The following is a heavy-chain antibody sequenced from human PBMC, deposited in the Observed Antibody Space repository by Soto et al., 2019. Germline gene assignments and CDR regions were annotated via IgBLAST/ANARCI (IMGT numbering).Heavy chain of an antibody. V-gene: IGHV3-43*01. D-gene: IGHD6-13*01. CDR2: ISWDGGST. CDR1: GFTFDDYT. CDR3: AKGSGAGSSSWYAFDI. Sequence: GGSLRLSCAASGFTFDDYTMHWVRQAPGKGLEWVSLISWDGGSTYYADSVKGRFTISRDNSKNSLYLQMNSLRTEDTALYYCAKGSGAGSSSWYAFDIWGQGTVVTVSS. J-gene: IGHJ3*02.